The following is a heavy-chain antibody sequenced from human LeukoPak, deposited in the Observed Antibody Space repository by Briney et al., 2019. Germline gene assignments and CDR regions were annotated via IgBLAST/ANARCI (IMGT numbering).Heavy chain of an antibody. Sequence: SETLSLTXTVSGGSISSYYWSWIRQPPGKGLEWIGYIYYSGSTNYNPSLKSRVTISVDTSKNQFSLKLSSVTAAVTAVYYCASLRYFDWLHQFNWFDPWGQGTLVTVSS. V-gene: IGHV4-59*01. CDR1: GGSISSYY. J-gene: IGHJ5*02. D-gene: IGHD3-9*01. CDR2: IYYSGST. CDR3: ASLRYFDWLHQFNWFDP.